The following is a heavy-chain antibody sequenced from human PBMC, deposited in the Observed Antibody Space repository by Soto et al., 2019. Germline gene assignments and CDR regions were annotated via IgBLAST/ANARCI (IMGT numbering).Heavy chain of an antibody. V-gene: IGHV3-23*01. CDR1: EFTFSGYA. CDR2: INSNDAGT. CDR3: AKRGEFGTFYFDY. D-gene: IGHD3-16*01. J-gene: IGHJ4*02. Sequence: GGSLRLSCAASEFTFSGYAMSWVRQAPGKGLEWVATINSNDAGTHYTESVKGRFTISRDKSKSTLYLQMNSLRAEDTAVYYCAKRGEFGTFYFDYWGQGTLVTVSS.